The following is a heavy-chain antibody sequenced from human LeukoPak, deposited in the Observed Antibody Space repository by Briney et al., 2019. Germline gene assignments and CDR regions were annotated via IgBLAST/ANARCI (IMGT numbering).Heavy chain of an antibody. CDR3: ARGTVIFDY. CDR2: IYYSGST. CDR1: GGSISSYY. D-gene: IGHD4-17*01. Sequence: SETLSLTCTVTGGSISSYYWSWIRQPPGKGLEWIGYIYYSGSTNYNPSLKSRVTISVDTSKNQFSLKLSSVTAADTAVYYCARGTVIFDYWGQGTLVTVSS. V-gene: IGHV4-59*01. J-gene: IGHJ4*02.